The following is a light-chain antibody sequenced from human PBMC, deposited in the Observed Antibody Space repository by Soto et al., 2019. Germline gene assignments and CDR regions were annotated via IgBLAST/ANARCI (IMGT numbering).Light chain of an antibody. J-gene: IGKJ1*01. V-gene: IGKV3-20*01. CDR2: GAS. Sequence: EIVLTQSPGTLSLSPGDRATLSCRASQSVSSNFLAWYQQKPGQAPRLLIYGASIRATGIPDRFSGSWSGTDFTLTIRRLEREDFAMYFCHQYGSSPRTFGQGTKVEIK. CDR1: QSVSSNF. CDR3: HQYGSSPRT.